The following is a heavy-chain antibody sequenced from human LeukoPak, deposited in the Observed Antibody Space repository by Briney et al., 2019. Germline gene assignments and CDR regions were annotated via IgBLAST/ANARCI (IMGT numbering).Heavy chain of an antibody. CDR1: GFTFGDYA. CDR2: IRSKAYGGTT. J-gene: IGHJ3*02. D-gene: IGHD5-24*01. CDR3: TRAVEMATIGAFDI. V-gene: IGHV3-49*03. Sequence: PGGSLRLSCTASGFTFGDYAMSWFRQAPGNGLEWVGFIRSKAYGGTTEYAASVKGRFTISRDDSKSIAYLQMNSLKTEDTAVYYCTRAVEMATIGAFDIWGQGTMVTVSS.